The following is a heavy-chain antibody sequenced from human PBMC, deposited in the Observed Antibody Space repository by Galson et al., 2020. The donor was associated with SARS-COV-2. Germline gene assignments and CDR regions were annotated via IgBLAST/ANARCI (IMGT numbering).Heavy chain of an antibody. J-gene: IGHJ3*02. CDR3: AKGFGYGDYGGGAFDI. D-gene: IGHD4-17*01. CDR1: GFTFSSYA. CDR2: ISGSGGST. V-gene: IGHV3-23*01. Sequence: GGSLRLSCAASGFTFSSYAMSWVRQAPGKGLEWVSAISGSGGSTYNADSVKGRFTISRDNSKNTLYLQMNSLRAEDTAVYYCAKGFGYGDYGGGAFDIWGQGTMVTVSS.